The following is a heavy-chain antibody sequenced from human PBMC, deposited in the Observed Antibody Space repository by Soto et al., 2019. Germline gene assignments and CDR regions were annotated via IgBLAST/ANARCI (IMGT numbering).Heavy chain of an antibody. CDR1: GGSISSSSYY. J-gene: IGHJ4*02. CDR3: ASDLGYCSGGSCYSGSMFLDN. V-gene: IGHV4-39*01. Sequence: SETLSLTCTVSGGSISSSSYYWGWIRQPPGKGLEWIGSIYYSGSTYYNPSLKSRVTISVDTSKNQFSLKLSSVTAADTAVYYCASDLGYCSGGSCYSGSMFLDNWGQGTLVTVSS. CDR2: IYYSGST. D-gene: IGHD2-15*01.